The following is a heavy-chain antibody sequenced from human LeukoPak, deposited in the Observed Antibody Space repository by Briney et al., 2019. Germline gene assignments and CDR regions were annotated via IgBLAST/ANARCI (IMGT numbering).Heavy chain of an antibody. CDR3: AKAPNLSVFLEYAFDI. CDR2: ISGSGGST. D-gene: IGHD3-3*01. CDR1: GFTVSSNY. J-gene: IGHJ3*02. Sequence: GGSLRLSCAASGFTVSSNYMSWVRQAPGKGLEWVSAISGSGGSTYYADSVKGRFTISRDNSKNTLYLQMNSLRAEDTAVYYCAKAPNLSVFLEYAFDIWGQGTMVTVSS. V-gene: IGHV3-23*01.